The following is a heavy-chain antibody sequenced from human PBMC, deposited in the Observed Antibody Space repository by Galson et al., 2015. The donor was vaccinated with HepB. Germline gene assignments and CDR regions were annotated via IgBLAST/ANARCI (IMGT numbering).Heavy chain of an antibody. CDR1: GFTFSDYY. CDR2: ITNSGTAT. CDR3: ARGPRYDDIWGTDRAPYFDY. V-gene: IGHV3-11*01. J-gene: IGHJ4*02. D-gene: IGHD3-16*02. Sequence: SLRLSCAASGFTFSDYYISWIRQTPGKGLEWVSHITNSGTATYYADSVKGRFTISRDNAKNSLYLQMKSLRAEDTAMYYCARGPRYDDIWGTDRAPYFDYWGRGTLITVSS.